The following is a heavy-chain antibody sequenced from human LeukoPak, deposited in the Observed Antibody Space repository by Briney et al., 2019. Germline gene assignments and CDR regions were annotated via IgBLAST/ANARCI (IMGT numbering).Heavy chain of an antibody. J-gene: IGHJ6*02. CDR1: GFTFSSYS. D-gene: IGHD1-26*01. V-gene: IGHV3-21*01. CDR2: ISSSSSYI. Sequence: GSLSLSCAASGFTFSSYSMNWVRPAPGKGLEWVSSISSSSSYIYYADSVKGRFTISRDNAKNSLYLQMNSLRAEDTAVYYCARDVGNSVLYYYGMDVWGQGTTVTVSS. CDR3: ARDVGNSVLYYYGMDV.